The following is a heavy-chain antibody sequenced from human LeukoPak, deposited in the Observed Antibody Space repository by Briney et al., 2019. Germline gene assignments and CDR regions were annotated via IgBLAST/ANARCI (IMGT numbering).Heavy chain of an antibody. CDR2: ISYDGSNK. CDR1: GFVFSSYP. V-gene: IGHV3-30*04. J-gene: IGHJ4*02. CDR3: AKDLLRYFDWSLDY. D-gene: IGHD3-9*01. Sequence: PGGSLRLSCEASGFVFSSYPLHWVRQAPGKGLEWVAVISYDGSNKYYADSVKDRFTISRDNSKNSLYLQMNSLRAEDTALYYCAKDLLRYFDWSLDYWGQGTLVTVSS.